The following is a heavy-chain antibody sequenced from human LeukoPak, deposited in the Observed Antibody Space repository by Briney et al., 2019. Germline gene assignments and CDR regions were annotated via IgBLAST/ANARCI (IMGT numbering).Heavy chain of an antibody. CDR1: GLAFSSSA. Sequence: GGSLTLSCAASGLAFSSSAMNWVRQTPGKGLEWLSYSSASSSDVYYAASVKGRFTISRDNAKSSLYLQMNSLTAEDTAIYFCARGRDHAFDIWGQGTRVTVSS. J-gene: IGHJ3*02. CDR3: ARGRDHAFDI. CDR2: SSASSSDV. V-gene: IGHV3-48*01.